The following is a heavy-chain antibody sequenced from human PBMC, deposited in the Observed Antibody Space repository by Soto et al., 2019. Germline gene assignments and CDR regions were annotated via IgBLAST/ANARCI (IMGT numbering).Heavy chain of an antibody. J-gene: IGHJ4*02. CDR2: ISYDGSNK. CDR3: ARGGYSYGQGFFAY. V-gene: IGHV3-30-3*01. CDR1: GFTFSSYA. Sequence: QVQLVESGGGVVQPGRSLRLSCAASGFTFSSYAMHWVRQAPGKGLEWVAVISYDGSNKYYADSVKGRFTISRDNSKNTLYLQMNSLRAEDTAVYYCARGGYSYGQGFFAYWGQGTLVTVSS. D-gene: IGHD5-18*01.